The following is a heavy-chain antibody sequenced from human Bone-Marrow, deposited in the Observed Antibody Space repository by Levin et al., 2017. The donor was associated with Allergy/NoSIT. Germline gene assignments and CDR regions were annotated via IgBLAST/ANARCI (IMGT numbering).Heavy chain of an antibody. CDR1: GFTFSSYG. CDR2: ISYDGSNK. CDR3: ANGAKSGVLWFGELSPLDY. V-gene: IGHV3-30*18. Sequence: GGSLRLSCAASGFTFSSYGMHWVRQAPGKGLEWVAVISYDGSNKYYADSVKGRFTISRDNSKNTLYLQMNSLRAEDTAVYYCANGAKSGVLWFGELSPLDYWGQGTLVTVSS. D-gene: IGHD3-10*01. J-gene: IGHJ4*02.